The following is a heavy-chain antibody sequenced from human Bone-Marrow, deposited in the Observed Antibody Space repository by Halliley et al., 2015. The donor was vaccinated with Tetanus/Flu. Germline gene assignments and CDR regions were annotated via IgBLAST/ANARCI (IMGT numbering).Heavy chain of an antibody. CDR1: GLTFSRYW. V-gene: IGHV3-23*01. CDR2: ITGSGMTT. J-gene: IGHJ4*02. D-gene: IGHD2-2*01. CDR3: ARAPYASGFSFFDH. Sequence: AVSGLTFSRYWMHWVRQAPGKGLEWVSGITGSGMTTDYADSVKGHFIISRDNSRNILSLQINSLGAEDTALYYCARAPYASGFSFFDHWGQGTLVTVSS.